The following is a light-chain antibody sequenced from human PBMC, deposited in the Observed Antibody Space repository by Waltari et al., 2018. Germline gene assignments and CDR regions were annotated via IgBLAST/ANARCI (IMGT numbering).Light chain of an antibody. V-gene: IGLV1-40*01. Sequence: QSVLTQPPSLSGAPGQRVTISFTGSSSNIGAGHDVPWYQHLPGRAPSTPIPHNIHRPSGVPDRISGSNSGTSASLVITGLQAEDEAEFYCQSYDDSLSGYVFGGGTKLTVL. J-gene: IGLJ3*02. CDR1: SSNIGAGHD. CDR3: QSYDDSLSGYV. CDR2: HNI.